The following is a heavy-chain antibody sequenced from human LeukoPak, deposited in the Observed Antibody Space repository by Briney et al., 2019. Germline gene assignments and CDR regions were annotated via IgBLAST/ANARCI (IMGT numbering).Heavy chain of an antibody. CDR2: IIPIVGTT. CDR3: ARGGYYYDSSGYSHLPDY. J-gene: IGHJ4*02. Sequence: VKVSCKASGGSFSSYAFSWVRQAPGQGLEWMGGIIPIVGTTNYAQMFQGRVTITADESTSTAYMELSSLRSEDTAVYYCARGGYYYDSSGYSHLPDYWGQGTLVTVSA. CDR1: GGSFSSYA. D-gene: IGHD3-22*01. V-gene: IGHV1-69*01.